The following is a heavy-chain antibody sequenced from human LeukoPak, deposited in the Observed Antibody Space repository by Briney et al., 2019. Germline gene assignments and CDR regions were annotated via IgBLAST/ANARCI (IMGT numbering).Heavy chain of an antibody. V-gene: IGHV3-30-3*01. CDR2: ISYDGSNK. Sequence: GGSLRLSCAAPGFTFSSYAMHWVRQAPGKGLEWVAVISYDGSNKYYADSVKGRFTISRDNSKNTLYLQMNSLRAEDTAVYYCAREGAWRAVPAATYYFDYWGQGTLVTVSS. D-gene: IGHD2-2*01. CDR3: AREGAWRAVPAATYYFDY. J-gene: IGHJ4*02. CDR1: GFTFSSYA.